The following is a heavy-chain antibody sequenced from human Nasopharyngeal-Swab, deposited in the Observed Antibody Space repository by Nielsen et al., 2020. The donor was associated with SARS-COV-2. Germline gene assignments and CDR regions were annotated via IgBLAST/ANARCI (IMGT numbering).Heavy chain of an antibody. V-gene: IGHV3-30-3*01. Sequence: WIRQPPGKGLEWVAVISYDGSNKYYADSVKGRFTISRDNSKNTLYLQVNSLRAEDTAVYYCARAGGYYSPFDYWGQGTLVTVSS. D-gene: IGHD3-22*01. CDR3: ARAGGYYSPFDY. J-gene: IGHJ4*02. CDR2: ISYDGSNK.